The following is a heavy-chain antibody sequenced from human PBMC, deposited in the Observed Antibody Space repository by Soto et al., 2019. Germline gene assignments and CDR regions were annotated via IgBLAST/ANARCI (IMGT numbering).Heavy chain of an antibody. CDR3: AKASDYDYVWGSYRYPADY. CDR2: ISYDGSNK. CDR1: VFTFSSYG. Sequence: WWSLRLSCSASVFTFSSYGMHWVRQAPGKGLEWVAVISYDGSNKYYADSVKGRFTISRDNSKNTLYLQMNSLRAEDTAVYYCAKASDYDYVWGSYRYPADYWGQGTLVTVSS. V-gene: IGHV3-30*18. D-gene: IGHD3-16*02. J-gene: IGHJ4*02.